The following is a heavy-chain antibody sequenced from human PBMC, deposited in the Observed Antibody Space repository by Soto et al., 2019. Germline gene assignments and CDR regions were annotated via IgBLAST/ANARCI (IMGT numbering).Heavy chain of an antibody. CDR3: ARESTAHFDS. J-gene: IGHJ4*02. V-gene: IGHV3-7*01. CDR1: GFSFSSYW. CDR2: IAHDGSEK. Sequence: PGGSLRLSCAVSGFSFSSYWMSWVRHAPGRGLEWVATIAHDGSEKFYVDSVKGRFTISRDNTKNSLYLQMNSLRAEDTALYYYARESTAHFDSWSQGTMVPVSS.